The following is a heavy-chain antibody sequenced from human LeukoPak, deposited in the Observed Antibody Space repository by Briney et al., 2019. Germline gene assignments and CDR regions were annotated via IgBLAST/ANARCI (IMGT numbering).Heavy chain of an antibody. CDR2: IYYSGST. J-gene: IGHJ3*02. CDR3: ASSGKLHDAFDI. D-gene: IGHD1-26*01. CDR1: GGSISSGDYY. V-gene: IGHV4-30-4*08. Sequence: PSQTLSVTCTVSGGSISSGDYYWSWIRQPPGKGLEWIGYIYYSGSTYYNPSLKSRVTMSVDTSKNQFSLKLSSVTAADTAVYYCASSGKLHDAFDIWGQGTMVTVSS.